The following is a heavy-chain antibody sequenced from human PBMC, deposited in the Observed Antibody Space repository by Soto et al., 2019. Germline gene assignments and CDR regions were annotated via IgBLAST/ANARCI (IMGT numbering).Heavy chain of an antibody. CDR1: GFTFSSYA. CDR2: ISYDAINK. Sequence: GGSLRLSGPASGFTFSSYAMHGARQAPGKGLEWVAVISYDAINKYYADSVKGRFTISRDNSKNTLYLQVNSLRAEDTAIYYCAKVLNFGVAYWGGVDVWGQGTTVTVSS. V-gene: IGHV3-30*04. J-gene: IGHJ6*02. CDR3: AKVLNFGVAYWGGVDV. D-gene: IGHD3-3*01.